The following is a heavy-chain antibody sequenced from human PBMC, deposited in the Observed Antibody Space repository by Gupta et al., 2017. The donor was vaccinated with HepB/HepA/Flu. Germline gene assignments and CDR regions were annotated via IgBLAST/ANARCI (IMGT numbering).Heavy chain of an antibody. D-gene: IGHD2-15*01. CDR2: IHNSGST. CDR3: ASQLYCSGGSCPGVLDV. J-gene: IGHJ6*02. CDR1: GGSISSDNYY. Sequence: QVQLQESCPGLVKPSQTLSLTCTVSGGSISSDNYYWSWIRQPPGKGLEWIGYIHNSGSTFYNPSLKSRVTLSVDTSNNQFSLRLSSVTAADPAVYYCASQLYCSGGSCPGVLDVWGQGTTVTVSS. V-gene: IGHV4-30-4*01.